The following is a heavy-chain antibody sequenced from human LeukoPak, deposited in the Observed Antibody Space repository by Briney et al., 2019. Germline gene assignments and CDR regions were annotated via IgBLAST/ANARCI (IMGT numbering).Heavy chain of an antibody. D-gene: IGHD2-21*01. CDR1: GFTFSSYS. J-gene: IGHJ6*03. V-gene: IGHV3-21*01. Sequence: GGSLRLSCAASGFTFSSYSMNWVRQAPGKGLEWVSSISSSSSYIYYADSVKGRFTISRDNAKNSLYLQMNSLRAEDTAVYYCARDLTISSWHMNLGMDVWGKGTTVTVSS. CDR3: ARDLTISSWHMNLGMDV. CDR2: ISSSSSYI.